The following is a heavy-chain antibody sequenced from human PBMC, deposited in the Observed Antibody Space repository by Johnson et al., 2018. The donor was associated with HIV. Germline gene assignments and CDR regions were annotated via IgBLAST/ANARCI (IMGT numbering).Heavy chain of an antibody. CDR1: GFTVSSNY. J-gene: IGHJ3*02. Sequence: VQLVESGGGLVQPGGSLRLSCAASGFTVSSNYMSWVRQAPGMGLECVSSLSGSGGSTYYADSAKGQFTISRDNSTNTLYLQMSSLRAEDTAIYYCAKGRYSSSWYLAGAFDIWGQGTTVTVSS. CDR3: AKGRYSSSWYLAGAFDI. D-gene: IGHD6-13*01. V-gene: IGHV3-23*04. CDR2: LSGSGGST.